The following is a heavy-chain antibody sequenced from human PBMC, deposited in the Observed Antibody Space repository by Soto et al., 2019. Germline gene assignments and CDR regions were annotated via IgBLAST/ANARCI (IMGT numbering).Heavy chain of an antibody. CDR2: VISASVSV. D-gene: IGHD1-26*01. Sequence: QVQVVQSGAEVKKPGSSVKISCKASGRIFSSFPTSWVRQVPGHGLEWMGGVISASVSVTYAPQFQGRVTITAVTSAGIGDLELTSLTSEDTAIYYCVKVGSIDGYNDVVDQWGPGTMVTVSS. V-gene: IGHV1-69*06. CDR3: VKVGSIDGYNDVVDQ. CDR1: GRIFSSFP. J-gene: IGHJ1*01.